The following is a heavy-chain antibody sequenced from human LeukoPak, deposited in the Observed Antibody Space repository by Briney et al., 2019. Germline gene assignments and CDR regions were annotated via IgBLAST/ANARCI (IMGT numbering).Heavy chain of an antibody. CDR1: GFTFDDYA. CDR3: AKDIGVTATLYFDL. CDR2: ITWNSGSI. Sequence: GGSLRLSCAASGFTFDDYAMHWVRQAPGKGLEWVSGITWNSGSIAYADSVKGRFTISRDSAKNSLYLQMNSLRPEDTALYYCAKDIGVTATLYFDLWGRGTLVTVSS. J-gene: IGHJ2*01. V-gene: IGHV3-9*01. D-gene: IGHD2-21*02.